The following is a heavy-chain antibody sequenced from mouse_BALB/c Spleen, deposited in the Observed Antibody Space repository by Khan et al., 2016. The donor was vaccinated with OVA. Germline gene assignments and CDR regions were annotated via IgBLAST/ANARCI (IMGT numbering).Heavy chain of an antibody. CDR2: IDPANGNT. CDR3: ARDYWDVFAY. D-gene: IGHD4-1*01. Sequence: EVQLVESGAELVKPGASVKLSCTASGFNIKDTYTHWVKQRPEQGLEWIGRIDPANGNTKFDPKFQDKATISADTSSNTAYLQLSSLTSEDTAVYYCARDYWDVFAYWGQGTLVTVSA. J-gene: IGHJ3*01. V-gene: IGHV14-3*02. CDR1: GFNIKDTY.